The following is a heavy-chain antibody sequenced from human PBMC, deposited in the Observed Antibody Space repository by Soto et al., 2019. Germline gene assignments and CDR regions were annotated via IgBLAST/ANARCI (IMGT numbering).Heavy chain of an antibody. Sequence: EVQLLESGGGLVQPGGSLRLSCAASGFTFSSYAMSWVRQAPGKGLEWVSAISGRGDSSYYADSVKGRFTISRHNSKNTLYLQMNSLRAEDTAVYYCANAYCSSTSCRAEYFQHWGQGTLVTVSS. V-gene: IGHV3-23*01. D-gene: IGHD2-2*01. CDR3: ANAYCSSTSCRAEYFQH. J-gene: IGHJ1*01. CDR1: GFTFSSYA. CDR2: ISGRGDSS.